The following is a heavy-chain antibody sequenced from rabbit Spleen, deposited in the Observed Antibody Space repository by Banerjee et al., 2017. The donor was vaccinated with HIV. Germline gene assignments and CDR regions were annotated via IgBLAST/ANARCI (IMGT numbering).Heavy chain of an antibody. Sequence: QSLEESGGDLVKPGASLTLTCIASGVSFSGNSYMCWVRQAPGKGLEWIACIDTGSSGFTYFASWAKGRFTISKTSSTTVTLQMTSLTVADTATYFCARDDHGRGWYFDLWGPGTLVTVS. CDR2: IDTGSSGFT. D-gene: IGHD1-1*01. CDR3: ARDDHGRGWYFDL. V-gene: IGHV1S40*01. J-gene: IGHJ4*01. CDR1: GVSFSGNSY.